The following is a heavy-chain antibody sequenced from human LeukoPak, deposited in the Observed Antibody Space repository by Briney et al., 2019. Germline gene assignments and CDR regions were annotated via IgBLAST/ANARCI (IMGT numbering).Heavy chain of an antibody. Sequence: SETLSLTCTVSGGSISSSSYYWGWIRQPPGKGLEWIGSIYYSGSTYYNPSLKSRVTISVDTSKNQFSLKLSSVTAADTAVYYCASSGFGDGYNFDYWGQGTLVTVSS. D-gene: IGHD5-24*01. CDR3: ASSGFGDGYNFDY. J-gene: IGHJ4*02. CDR1: GGSISSSSYY. V-gene: IGHV4-39*01. CDR2: IYYSGST.